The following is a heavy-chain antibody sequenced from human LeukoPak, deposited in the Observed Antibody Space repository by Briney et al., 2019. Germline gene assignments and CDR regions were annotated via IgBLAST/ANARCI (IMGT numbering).Heavy chain of an antibody. V-gene: IGHV4-61*02. CDR1: SGSISSGSYY. J-gene: IGHJ5*02. CDR2: IYSSGST. CDR3: AREGLNMVRGVIPKEAWGWFDP. D-gene: IGHD3-10*01. Sequence: PSETLFLTCTVSSGSISSGSYYWNWIRQPAGKGLEWIGRIYSSGSTNYNPSLKSRVTISVDTSKNQFSLKLSSVTAADTAVYYCAREGLNMVRGVIPKEAWGWFDPWGQGTLVTVSS.